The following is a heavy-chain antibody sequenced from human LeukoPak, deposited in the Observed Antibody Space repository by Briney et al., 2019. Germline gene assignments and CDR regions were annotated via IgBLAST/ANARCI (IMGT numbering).Heavy chain of an antibody. CDR1: GYTFTDYF. CDR2: INPKSGGT. CDR3: ARAGEIAAAGTLYNWVDP. Sequence: GASVKVSCKASGYTFTDYFMNWVRQAPGQGLEWMGWINPKSGGTVYAQKFQGRVTMTRDTSSSTAYMELSRLRFDDTVVYYCARAGEIAAAGTLYNWVDPWGQGTLVTVSS. V-gene: IGHV1-2*02. D-gene: IGHD6-13*01. J-gene: IGHJ5*02.